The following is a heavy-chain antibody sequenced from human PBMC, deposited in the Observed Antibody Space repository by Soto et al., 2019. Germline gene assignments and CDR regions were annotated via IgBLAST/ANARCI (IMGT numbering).Heavy chain of an antibody. CDR1: GYSFTSYW. V-gene: IGHV4-59*01. CDR2: IYYSGST. Sequence: ESLKISCKGSGYSFTSYWIGWGRQMPGKGLEWIGYIYYSGSTNYNPSLKSRVTISVDTSKNQFSLKLSSVTAADTAVYYCARVGRLYYYGMDVWGQGTTVTVSS. CDR3: ARVGRLYYYGMDV. J-gene: IGHJ6*02.